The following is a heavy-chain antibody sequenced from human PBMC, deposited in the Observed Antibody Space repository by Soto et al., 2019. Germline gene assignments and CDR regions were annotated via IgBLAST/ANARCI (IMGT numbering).Heavy chain of an antibody. J-gene: IGHJ6*03. CDR2: IGTAGDT. V-gene: IGHV3-13*01. CDR3: ARSGKYGSGKSDYYYMDV. CDR1: GFTFSSYD. D-gene: IGHD3-10*01. Sequence: EVQLVESGGGLVQPGGSLRLSCAASGFTFSSYDMHWVRQATGKGLEWVSAIGTAGDTYYPGSVKGRFTISRENAKNSLYLQMNILRAGDTAVYYCARSGKYGSGKSDYYYMDVWGKGTTVTVSS.